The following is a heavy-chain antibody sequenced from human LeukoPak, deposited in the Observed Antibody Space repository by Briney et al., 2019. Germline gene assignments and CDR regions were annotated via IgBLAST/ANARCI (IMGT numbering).Heavy chain of an antibody. D-gene: IGHD3-16*02. V-gene: IGHV4-34*01. CDR2: INHSGST. CDR3: AREYVWGSYRDAFDI. J-gene: IGHJ3*02. CDR1: GGSFSGYY. Sequence: SETLSLTCAVYGGSFSGYYWSWIRQPPGKGLEWIGEINHSGSTNYNPSLKSRVTISVDTSKNQFSLKLSSVTAADTAVYYCAREYVWGSYRDAFDIWGQGTMVTVSS.